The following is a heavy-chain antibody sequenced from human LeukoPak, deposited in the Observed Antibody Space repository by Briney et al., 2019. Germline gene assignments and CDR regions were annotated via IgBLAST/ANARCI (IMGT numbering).Heavy chain of an antibody. CDR3: ARDRAVTQDWVEFDP. V-gene: IGHV3-66*03. Sequence: SGGSLRLSCAGSGFSVSNYYMSWVRQAPGKGLEWVSLIRDSGETFYADSVKGRFTISKDNSKNTMYLQMNRLRVEDTAVYFCARDRAVTQDWVEFDPWGQGTLDTVSS. D-gene: IGHD4-17*01. CDR1: GFSVSNYY. J-gene: IGHJ5*02. CDR2: IRDSGET.